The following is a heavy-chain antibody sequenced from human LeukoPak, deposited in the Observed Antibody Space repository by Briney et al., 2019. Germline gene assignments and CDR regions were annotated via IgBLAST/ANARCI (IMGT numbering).Heavy chain of an antibody. D-gene: IGHD3-22*01. Sequence: ASVKVSCKASGYTFTSYYMHLVRQAPGQGLEWMGIINPSGGSTSYAQKFQGRVTMTRDTSTSTVYIELSSLRSEDTAVDYCARAGRSYDSSGYDHLFDYWGQGTLVTVSS. CDR1: GYTFTSYY. CDR2: INPSGGST. CDR3: ARAGRSYDSSGYDHLFDY. J-gene: IGHJ4*02. V-gene: IGHV1-46*01.